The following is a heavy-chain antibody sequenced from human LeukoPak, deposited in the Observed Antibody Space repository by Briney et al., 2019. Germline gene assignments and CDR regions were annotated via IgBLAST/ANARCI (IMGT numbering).Heavy chain of an antibody. Sequence: GGSLRLSCAASGFTFSSYAMSWVRQAPGKGLEWVSTISGSGVSTYYADSVKGRFTISRDNSKNTLYLQMNSLRAEDTAVYYCARANSGDYVRNVYGMDVWGQGTTVTVSS. V-gene: IGHV3-23*01. J-gene: IGHJ6*02. CDR1: GFTFSSYA. CDR2: ISGSGVST. D-gene: IGHD4-17*01. CDR3: ARANSGDYVRNVYGMDV.